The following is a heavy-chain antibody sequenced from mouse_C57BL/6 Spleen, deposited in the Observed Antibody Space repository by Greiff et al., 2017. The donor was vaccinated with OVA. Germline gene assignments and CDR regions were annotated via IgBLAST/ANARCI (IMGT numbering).Heavy chain of an antibody. V-gene: IGHV1-31*01. CDR3: ARTTMINYFDY. CDR2: IYPYNGVS. J-gene: IGHJ2*01. Sequence: EVQLVESGPELVKPGASVKISCKASGYSFTGYYMHWVKQSHGNILDWIGYIYPYNGVSSDNQKFKGKATLTVDKSSSTAYMKIRRLKSEDAAVYYCARTTMINYFDYWGQGTTLTVSS. CDR1: GYSFTGYY. D-gene: IGHD2-4*01.